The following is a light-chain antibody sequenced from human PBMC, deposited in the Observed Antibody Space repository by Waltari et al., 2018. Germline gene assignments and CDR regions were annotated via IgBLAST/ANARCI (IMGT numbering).Light chain of an antibody. CDR3: ALYLGSGIWV. CDR1: SGSVSTSHY. CDR2: STF. V-gene: IGLV8-61*01. J-gene: IGLJ3*02. Sequence: QTVVTQEPSFSVSPGGTVTLTCGLSSGSVSTSHYPSWSQQTPGQGPRTFIYSTFTRSSGVPDRFSGSIVGNKAALTITGAQADDESEFYCALYLGSGIWVFGGGTRLTVL.